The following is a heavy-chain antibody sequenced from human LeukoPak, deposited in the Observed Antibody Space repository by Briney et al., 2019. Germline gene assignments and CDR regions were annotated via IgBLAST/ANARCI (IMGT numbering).Heavy chain of an antibody. CDR1: GGSVSSYY. V-gene: IGHV4-59*08. CDR2: IHNSGRT. D-gene: IGHD1-14*01. CDR3: ARHGTISSESYFDY. Sequence: SETLSLTCSVSGGSVSSYYWSWIRQSPGKGLEWIGYIHNSGRTNYNPSLKSRVTGFVDTSKNQVSLRLSSVTAADTAVYYCARHGTISSESYFDYWGQGALVTVSS. J-gene: IGHJ4*02.